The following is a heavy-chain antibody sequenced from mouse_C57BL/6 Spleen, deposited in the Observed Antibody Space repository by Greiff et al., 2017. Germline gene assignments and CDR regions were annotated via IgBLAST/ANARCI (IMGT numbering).Heavy chain of an antibody. J-gene: IGHJ4*01. CDR3: ARSYDSYAMDY. Sequence: VQLQESGAELARPGASVKLSCKASGYTFTSYGISWVKQRTGQGLEWIGEIYPRSGNTYYNEKFKGKATLTADKSSSTAYMELRSLTSEDSAVYFCARSYDSYAMDYWGQGTSVTVSS. V-gene: IGHV1-81*01. D-gene: IGHD6-5*01. CDR1: GYTFTSYG. CDR2: IYPRSGNT.